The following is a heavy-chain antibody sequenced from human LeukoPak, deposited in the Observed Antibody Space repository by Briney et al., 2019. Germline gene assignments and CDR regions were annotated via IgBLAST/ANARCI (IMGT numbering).Heavy chain of an antibody. Sequence: PGGSLRLSCAASGFTFSNYWMHWVRQAPGKGLVWVSRINPDGGRISYADSVQGRFTISRDNAKNTVYLQMNSLRAEDTAVYYCARVECGGDCSLSSLDYWGQGTLVTVSS. J-gene: IGHJ4*02. CDR1: GFTFSNYW. V-gene: IGHV3-74*01. D-gene: IGHD2-21*02. CDR3: ARVECGGDCSLSSLDY. CDR2: INPDGGRI.